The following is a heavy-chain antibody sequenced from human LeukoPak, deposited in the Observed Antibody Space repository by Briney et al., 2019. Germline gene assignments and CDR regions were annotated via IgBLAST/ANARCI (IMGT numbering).Heavy chain of an antibody. CDR1: GFTFSSYS. J-gene: IGHJ5*02. D-gene: IGHD1-20*01. CDR3: ARTNWNDDGEWFDP. CDR2: ISSSSSYI. V-gene: IGHV3-21*01. Sequence: GGSLRLSCAASGFTFSSYSMNWVRQAPGKGLEWVSSISSSSSYIYYADSVKGRFTISRDNAKNSLYLQMNSLRAEDTAVYYCARTNWNDDGEWFDPWGQGTLVTVSS.